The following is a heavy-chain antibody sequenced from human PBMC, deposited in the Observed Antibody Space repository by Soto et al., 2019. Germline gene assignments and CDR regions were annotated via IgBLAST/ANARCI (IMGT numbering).Heavy chain of an antibody. V-gene: IGHV1-3*05. CDR3: ARAVAVPADFDY. CDR1: GYTFTAYA. J-gene: IGHJ4*02. Sequence: QVQLEQSGAEEKKPGASVKVSCKASGYTFTAYAMHWVRQAPGQRLEWMGWINAGNGNTKYSQKFQGRVTITRDTSASTAYMELSSLRSEDTAVYYCARAVAVPADFDYWGQGTLVTVSS. CDR2: INAGNGNT. D-gene: IGHD6-19*01.